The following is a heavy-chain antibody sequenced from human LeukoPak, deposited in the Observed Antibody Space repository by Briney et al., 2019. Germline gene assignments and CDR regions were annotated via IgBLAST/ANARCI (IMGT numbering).Heavy chain of an antibody. J-gene: IGHJ4*02. CDR1: GFTFSSYG. CDR2: IRYDGSNK. D-gene: IGHD6-19*01. Sequence: GGSLRLSCAASGFTFSSYGMRWVRQAPGKGLEWVAFIRYDGSNKYYADSVKGRFTISRDNAKNSLYLQMNSLRAEDTAVYYCARDLAFTAVAGIWGQGTLVTVSS. CDR3: ARDLAFTAVAGI. V-gene: IGHV3-30*02.